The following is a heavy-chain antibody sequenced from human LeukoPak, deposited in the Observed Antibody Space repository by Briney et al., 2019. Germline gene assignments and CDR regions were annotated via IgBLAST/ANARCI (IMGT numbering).Heavy chain of an antibody. CDR3: ARDGPSGSDWYNWFDP. D-gene: IGHD6-19*01. J-gene: IGHJ5*02. Sequence: GASVKVSCKASGGTFSSYAISWVRQAPGQGLEWMGGIIPIFGTANYAQKFQGRVTITADKSTSTAYMELSSLRSEDTAVYYCARDGPSGSDWYNWFDPWGQGTLVTVSS. CDR2: IIPIFGTA. V-gene: IGHV1-69*06. CDR1: GGTFSSYA.